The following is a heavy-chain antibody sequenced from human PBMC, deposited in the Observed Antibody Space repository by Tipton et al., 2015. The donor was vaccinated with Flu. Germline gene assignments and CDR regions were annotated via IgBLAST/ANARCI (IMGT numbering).Heavy chain of an antibody. CDR2: IKQDGSEK. CDR3: ARGRGNSGSWYSDY. V-gene: IGHV3-7*01. D-gene: IGHD6-13*01. J-gene: IGHJ4*02. Sequence: SLRLSCAASGFTFSSYWMSWVRQAPGKGLEWVANIKQDGSEKYYVDSVKGRFTISRDNAKNSLHLQMNSLRAEDTAVYYCARGRGNSGSWYSDYWGQGTLVTVSS. CDR1: GFTFSSYW.